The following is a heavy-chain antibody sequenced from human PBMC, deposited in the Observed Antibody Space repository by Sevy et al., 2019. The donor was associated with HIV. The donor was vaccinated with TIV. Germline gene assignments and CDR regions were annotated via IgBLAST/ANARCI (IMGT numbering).Heavy chain of an antibody. CDR2: INPRGDTT. J-gene: IGHJ6*03. D-gene: IGHD3-10*01. CDR1: GYSISDYY. CDR3: ARGGYYYASGTYYYSYYYMGV. Sequence: ASVKVSCKASGYSISDYYMHWVRQAPGQGLEWMGIINPRGDTTKYAQKFQGRVTMTRDTSTSTVYMDLSSLSSEDTDVYYCARGGYYYASGTYYYSYYYMGVWGKGTTVTVSS. V-gene: IGHV1-46*01.